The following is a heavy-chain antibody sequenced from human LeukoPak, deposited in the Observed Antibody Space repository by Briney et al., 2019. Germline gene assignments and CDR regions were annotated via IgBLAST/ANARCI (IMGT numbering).Heavy chain of an antibody. CDR2: IIPIFGTA. V-gene: IGHV1-69*06. D-gene: IGHD5-12*01. Sequence: SVKVSCKASGYTFTSYDINWVRQAPGQGLEWMGGIIPIFGTANYAQKFQGRVTITADKSTSTAYMELSSLRSEDTAVYYCARVGDSGYDYAFDYWGQGTLVTVSS. J-gene: IGHJ4*02. CDR3: ARVGDSGYDYAFDY. CDR1: GYTFTSYD.